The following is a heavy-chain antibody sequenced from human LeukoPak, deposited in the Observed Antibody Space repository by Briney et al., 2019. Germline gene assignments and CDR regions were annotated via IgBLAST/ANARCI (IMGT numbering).Heavy chain of an antibody. V-gene: IGHV4-30-4*01. CDR1: GGSINSGDY. CDR2: IYYSGRT. Sequence: RSSETLSLTCTVSGGSINSGDYWNWFRQPPGKGLEWIGYIYYSGRTFYNPSLKSRATISVDKSKNQFSLKLSSVTAADTAVYYCAGVVPAALIGDYYYGMDVWGKGTTVTVSS. D-gene: IGHD2-2*01. J-gene: IGHJ6*04. CDR3: AGVVPAALIGDYYYGMDV.